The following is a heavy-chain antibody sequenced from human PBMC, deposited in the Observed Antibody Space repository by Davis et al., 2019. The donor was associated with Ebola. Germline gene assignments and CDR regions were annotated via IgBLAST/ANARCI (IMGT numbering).Heavy chain of an antibody. CDR1: GFTFSNAW. J-gene: IGHJ4*02. CDR3: ARDPRDRGIAWDY. V-gene: IGHV3-7*03. Sequence: GESLKISCAASGFTFSNAWMSWVRQAPGKGLEWVATIKQDGSEKYYVDSVKGRFTISRDNGRNSLSLQMNGLRAEDSAIYYCARDPRDRGIAWDYWGQGTLVTVSS. CDR2: IKQDGSEK. D-gene: IGHD3-10*01.